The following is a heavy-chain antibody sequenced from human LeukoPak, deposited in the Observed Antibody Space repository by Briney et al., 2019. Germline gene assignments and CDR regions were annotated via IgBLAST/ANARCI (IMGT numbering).Heavy chain of an antibody. Sequence: SETLSLTCTVSGGSISSYYWSWIRQPPGKGLEWIGYIYYSGSTNYNPSLKSRVTISVDTSKNQFSLKLSSVTAADTAVYYCARGFRVVTGYYGMDVWGQGTTVTVSS. CDR1: GGSISSYY. V-gene: IGHV4-59*01. CDR2: IYYSGST. CDR3: ARGFRVVTGYYGMDV. D-gene: IGHD3-3*01. J-gene: IGHJ6*02.